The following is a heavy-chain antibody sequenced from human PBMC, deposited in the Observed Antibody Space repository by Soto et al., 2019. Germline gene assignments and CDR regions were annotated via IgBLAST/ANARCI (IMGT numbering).Heavy chain of an antibody. D-gene: IGHD3-3*01. CDR3: AKNIITIFGVPTDYYYYYGMDV. J-gene: IGHJ6*02. CDR2: ISYDGSNK. V-gene: IGHV3-30*18. CDR1: GFTFSSYG. Sequence: GGSLRLSCAASGFTFSSYGMHWVRQAPGKGLEWVAVISYDGSNKYYADSVKGRFTISRDNSKNTLYLQMNSLRAEDMAVYYCAKNIITIFGVPTDYYYYYGMDVWGQGTTVTVSS.